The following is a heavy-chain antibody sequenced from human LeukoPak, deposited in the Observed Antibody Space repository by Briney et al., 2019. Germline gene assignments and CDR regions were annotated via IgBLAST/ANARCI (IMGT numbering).Heavy chain of an antibody. J-gene: IGHJ4*02. CDR2: IYTSGST. Sequence: PSETLSLTCTVSGGSISSYYWSWIRQPAGKGLEWIGRIYTSGSTNYNPSLKSQVTMSVDTSKNQFSRTLSSVTAADTAVYYCARFSGSYSIDYWGQGTLVTVSS. CDR1: GGSISSYY. V-gene: IGHV4-4*07. D-gene: IGHD1-26*01. CDR3: ARFSGSYSIDY.